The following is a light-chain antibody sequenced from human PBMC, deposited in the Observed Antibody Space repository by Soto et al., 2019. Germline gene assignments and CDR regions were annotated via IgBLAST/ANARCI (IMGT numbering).Light chain of an antibody. Sequence: EIVLTQSPATLSLSPGERATLSCRASQSVSTWYLAWYQQKPGQALRLLIYDASTRATGIPDRFSGSGSGTDFTLIISRLEPEDFAVYYCQQYSNSPLTFGLGTRLEIK. CDR3: QQYSNSPLT. J-gene: IGKJ5*01. CDR1: QSVSTWY. V-gene: IGKV3-20*01. CDR2: DAS.